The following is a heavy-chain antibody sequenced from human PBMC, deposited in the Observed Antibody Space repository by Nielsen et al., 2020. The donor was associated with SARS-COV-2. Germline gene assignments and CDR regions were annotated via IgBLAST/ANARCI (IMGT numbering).Heavy chain of an antibody. CDR2: IRGQVFGGAK. CDR1: GFSFGEYG. CDR3: SRVRAGAFDL. J-gene: IGHJ3*01. V-gene: IGHV3-49*04. D-gene: IGHD6-25*01. Sequence: GESLKISCTTSGFSFGEYGLTWVRQAPGKGLEWVGFIRGQVFGGAKEHAASVKDRFVITRDESKSIMYLQMNSLKTEDTAVYFCSRVRAGAFDLWGQGTMVIVSS.